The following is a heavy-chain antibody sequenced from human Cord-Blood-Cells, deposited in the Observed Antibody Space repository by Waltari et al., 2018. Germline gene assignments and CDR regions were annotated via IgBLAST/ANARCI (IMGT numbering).Heavy chain of an antibody. Sequence: QVQLVESGGGVVQPGGSLRLSCAASGFTFSSYGMHWVRQAPGKGVGWVAFMRYDGSHKYYADSVKGRFTISRDKSKNTLYLQMNSLRAEDTAVYYCAKENQAFDIWGQGTMVTVSS. CDR2: MRYDGSHK. CDR1: GFTFSSYG. CDR3: AKENQAFDI. V-gene: IGHV3-30*02. D-gene: IGHD2-2*01. J-gene: IGHJ3*02.